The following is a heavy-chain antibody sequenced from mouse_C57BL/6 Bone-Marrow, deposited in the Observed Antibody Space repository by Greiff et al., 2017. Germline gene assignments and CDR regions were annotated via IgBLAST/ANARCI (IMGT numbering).Heavy chain of an antibody. Sequence: EVQRVESGGGLVQPGGSLSLSCAASGFTFTDYYMSWVRQPPGKALEWLGFIRNKANGYTTEYSASVKGRFTISRDNSQSILYLQMNALRAEDSATYYCASYHWYYFDYWGQGTTLTVSS. CDR3: ASYHWYYFDY. CDR1: GFTFTDYY. J-gene: IGHJ2*01. CDR2: IRNKANGYTT. D-gene: IGHD4-1*01. V-gene: IGHV7-3*01.